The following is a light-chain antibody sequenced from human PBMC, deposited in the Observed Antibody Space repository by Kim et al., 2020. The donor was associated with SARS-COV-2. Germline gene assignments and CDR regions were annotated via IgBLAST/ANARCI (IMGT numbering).Light chain of an antibody. V-gene: IGLV1-44*01. CDR3: AAWDDSLNGWV. CDR1: SANIGSST. J-gene: IGLJ3*02. CDR2: SSN. Sequence: GQRVTISCSGSSANIGSSTVNWYRQLPGTAPKLLIYSSNQRPSGVPDRFSGSKSGTSASLAISGLQSDDEADYYCAAWDDSLNGWVFGGGTKLTVL.